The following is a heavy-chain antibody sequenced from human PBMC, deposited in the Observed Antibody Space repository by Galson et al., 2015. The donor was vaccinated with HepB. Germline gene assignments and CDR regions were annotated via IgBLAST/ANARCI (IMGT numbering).Heavy chain of an antibody. CDR2: ISAYNGNT. J-gene: IGHJ6*02. CDR1: GYTFTSYG. D-gene: IGHD6-13*01. Sequence: SVKVSCKASGYTFTSYGISWVRQAPGQGLEWMGWISAYNGNTNYAQKLQGRVTMTTDTSTSTAYMELRSLRSDDTAVYYCASGMGSSSWFEGGRYYYYGMDVWGQGTTVTVSS. CDR3: ASGMGSSSWFEGGRYYYYGMDV. V-gene: IGHV1-18*01.